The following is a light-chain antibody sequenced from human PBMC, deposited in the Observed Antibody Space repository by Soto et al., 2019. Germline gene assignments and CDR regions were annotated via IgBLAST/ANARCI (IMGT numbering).Light chain of an antibody. CDR3: ATWDGSLPAEV. CDR1: SSNIGNNY. V-gene: IGLV1-51*01. J-gene: IGLJ2*01. Sequence: QTVVTQPPSVSAAPGQKVTISCSGSSSNIGNNYVSWYQQLPGTAPKLLIYDNNKRPSGIPDRFSGSKSGTSGTLDITGLQTGDEADYYCATWDGSLPAEVFGGGTQLTGL. CDR2: DNN.